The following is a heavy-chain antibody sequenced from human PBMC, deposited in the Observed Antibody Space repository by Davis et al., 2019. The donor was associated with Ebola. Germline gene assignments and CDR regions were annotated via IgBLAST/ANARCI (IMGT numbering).Heavy chain of an antibody. J-gene: IGHJ6*02. CDR1: GFTFSSYG. CDR3: ARDGDSSGWYYYYYGMDV. CDR2: IWYDGSNK. Sequence: GESLKISCAASGFTFSSYGMHWVRQAPGKGLEWVAVIWYDGSNKYYADSVKGRFTISRDNSKNTLYLQMNSLRAEDTAVYYCARDGDSSGWYYYYYGMDVWGQGTTVTVSS. D-gene: IGHD6-19*01. V-gene: IGHV3-30*19.